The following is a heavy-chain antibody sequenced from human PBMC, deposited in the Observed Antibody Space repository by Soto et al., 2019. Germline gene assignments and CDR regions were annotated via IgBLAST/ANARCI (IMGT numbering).Heavy chain of an antibody. D-gene: IGHD6-19*01. CDR1: GFTFDDYA. CDR3: AKYSHSSGWPYYFDY. V-gene: IGHV3-9*01. CDR2: ISWNSGSI. J-gene: IGHJ4*02. Sequence: PGGSLRLSCAASGFTFDDYAMHWVRQAPGKGLEWVSGISWNSGSIGYADSVKGRFTISRDNAKNSLYLQMNSLRAEDTALYYCAKYSHSSGWPYYFDYWGQGTLVTVSS.